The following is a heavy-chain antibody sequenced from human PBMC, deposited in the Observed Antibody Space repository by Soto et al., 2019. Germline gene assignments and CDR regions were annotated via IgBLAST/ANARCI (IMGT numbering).Heavy chain of an antibody. J-gene: IGHJ6*02. CDR1: GGAFSDYA. CDR2: IMPIFRAP. Sequence: QVQLVQSGAEVKKPGSSVKVSCKASGGAFSDYAFSWVRQAPGQGLEWLGGIMPIFRAPDYAQKFQGRVTITADEFTRTAYMEMNSLRSEDTAVYYCASWLKGRVIGNYYYGMDVWGQGTTVTVS. CDR3: ASWLKGRVIGNYYYGMDV. D-gene: IGHD3-16*02. V-gene: IGHV1-69*12.